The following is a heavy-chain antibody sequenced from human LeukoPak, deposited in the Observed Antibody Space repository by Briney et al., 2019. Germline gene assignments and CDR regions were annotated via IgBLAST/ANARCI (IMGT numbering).Heavy chain of an antibody. Sequence: PGGSLRLSCAASGFTFSSYAMNWVRQAPGKGLEWVSTISGGGGSTYYADSVKGRFAISRDNSKDILYLQMNGLRLEDTAIYYCASLKEWLLLGGFDYWGQGALVTVSS. CDR2: ISGGGGST. J-gene: IGHJ4*02. V-gene: IGHV3-23*01. D-gene: IGHD3-22*01. CDR1: GFTFSSYA. CDR3: ASLKEWLLLGGFDY.